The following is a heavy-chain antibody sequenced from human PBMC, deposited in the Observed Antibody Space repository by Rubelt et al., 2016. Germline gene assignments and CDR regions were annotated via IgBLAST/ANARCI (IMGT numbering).Heavy chain of an antibody. Sequence: QVQLVQSGAEVKKPGSSVKVSCKVSGYTLTELSMHWVRQAPGKGLEWMGGFDPEDGETIYAQTFQGGVTMTEDTSTDTAYMGLSSLRSEDTAVYYCARDPPNGRHDFWSGSVFDIWGQGTMVTVSS. J-gene: IGHJ3*02. CDR1: GYTLTELS. CDR3: ARDPPNGRHDFWSGSVFDI. D-gene: IGHD3-3*01. V-gene: IGHV1-24*01. CDR2: FDPEDGET.